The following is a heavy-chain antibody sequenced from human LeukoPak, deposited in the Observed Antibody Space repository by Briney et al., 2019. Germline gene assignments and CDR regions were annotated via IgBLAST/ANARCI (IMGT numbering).Heavy chain of an antibody. J-gene: IGHJ4*02. CDR3: VRSSGAFDY. CDR1: GFTFSSYG. V-gene: IGHV3-64*05. Sequence: GGSLRLSCAASGFTFSSYGMNWVRQAPGKGLEYVSGISSDGRSTDYADSVKGRFTISRDNSKNTLYFEMSSLRTEDTAVYYCVRSSGAFDYWGQGTLVTVSS. D-gene: IGHD6-19*01. CDR2: ISSDGRST.